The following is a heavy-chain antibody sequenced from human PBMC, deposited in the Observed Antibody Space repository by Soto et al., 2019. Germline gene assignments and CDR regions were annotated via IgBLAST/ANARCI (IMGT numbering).Heavy chain of an antibody. CDR1: GYPFNTYY. CDR2: MNPNSGNT. CDR3: AREVEQQLAYNWFDP. J-gene: IGHJ5*02. Sequence: ASVKVSCKSSGYPFNTYYLHWVRQAPGQGIEWMGLMNPNSGNTGYAQKFQGRVTMTRNTSISTSKNQFSLQLTSVTPEDTAVYYCAREVEQQLAYNWFDPWGQGTLVTVSS. V-gene: IGHV1-8*02. D-gene: IGHD6-13*01.